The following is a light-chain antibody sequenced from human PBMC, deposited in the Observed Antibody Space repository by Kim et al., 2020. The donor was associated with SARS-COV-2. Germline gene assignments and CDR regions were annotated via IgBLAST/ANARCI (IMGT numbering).Light chain of an antibody. V-gene: IGKV3-15*01. CDR3: QQYDSWPSHT. Sequence: EIVITQSPATLSVSPGERATLSCRASQSVKSYLAWYQQRPGQAPRLLIFGASRRATDIPDRFSGRGSGTEFTLTISSLQSEDFAVYYCQQYDSWPSHTYGGGTKVDIK. J-gene: IGKJ4*01. CDR2: GAS. CDR1: QSVKSY.